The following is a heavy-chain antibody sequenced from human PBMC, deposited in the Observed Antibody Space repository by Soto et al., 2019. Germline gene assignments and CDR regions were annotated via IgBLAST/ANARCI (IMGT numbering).Heavy chain of an antibody. D-gene: IGHD3-9*01. Sequence: QVQLVQSGAEVKKPGSSVKVSCKASGGTFSSYAISWVRQAPGQGLEWMGGIIPIFGTANYAQKFQGRVTMTTDTSTSTAYMELRSLRSDDTAVYFCATDPGLLRYFDWSLGYWGQGTLVTVSS. J-gene: IGHJ4*02. CDR3: ATDPGLLRYFDWSLGY. CDR1: GGTFSSYA. CDR2: IIPIFGTA. V-gene: IGHV1-69*06.